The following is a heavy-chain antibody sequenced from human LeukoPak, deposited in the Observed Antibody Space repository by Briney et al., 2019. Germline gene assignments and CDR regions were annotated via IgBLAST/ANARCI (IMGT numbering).Heavy chain of an antibody. Sequence: PSETLSLTCAVYGGSFSGYYWSWIRQPPGKGLEWIGYIYYSGSTNYNPSLKSRVTISVDTSKNQFSLKLSSVTAADTAVYYCARGRDGYNFGYWGQGTLVTVSS. V-gene: IGHV4-59*01. J-gene: IGHJ4*02. CDR3: ARGRDGYNFGY. D-gene: IGHD5-24*01. CDR2: IYYSGST. CDR1: GGSFSGYY.